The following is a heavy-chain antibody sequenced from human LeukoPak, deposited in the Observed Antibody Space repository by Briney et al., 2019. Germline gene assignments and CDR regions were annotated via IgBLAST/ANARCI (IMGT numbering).Heavy chain of an antibody. J-gene: IGHJ6*02. CDR2: IIPVLNIT. V-gene: IGHV1-69*04. CDR3: AKDQGLTAPPPYGLGV. Sequence: SVNVSCKTSGGTFSSSAITWVRQAPGPGLEWMGRIIPVLNITTYAQKFQGRVTITADTSTSTVYMELSSLRSEETAVYYCAKDQGLTAPPPYGLGVWGQGTTVIVTS. D-gene: IGHD5-18*01. CDR1: GGTFSSSA.